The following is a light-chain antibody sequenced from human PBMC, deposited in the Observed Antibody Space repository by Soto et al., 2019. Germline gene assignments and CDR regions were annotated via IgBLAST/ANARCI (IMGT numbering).Light chain of an antibody. CDR3: QQSYSGPLT. CDR1: QSISSY. J-gene: IGKJ4*01. Sequence: VQMTQSPSSLSASVGYRVTITGRASQSISSYLNWYQQKPGKAPKVLIYAASSLQSGVPSRFSGIGSGTDFTLSISSLQPEDFATYYCQQSYSGPLTFGGGTKV. V-gene: IGKV1-39*01. CDR2: AAS.